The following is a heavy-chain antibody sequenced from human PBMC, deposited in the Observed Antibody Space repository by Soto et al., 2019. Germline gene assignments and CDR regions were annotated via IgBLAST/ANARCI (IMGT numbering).Heavy chain of an antibody. J-gene: IGHJ6*02. CDR3: ASPMSTVTRDCSRWYSGMDV. CDR1: GGTFSSYT. CDR2: ITPMVGIA. D-gene: IGHD4-17*01. V-gene: IGHV1-69*02. Sequence: QVQLVQSGAEVKKPGSSVKVSCKASGGTFSSYTIIWMRQAPGQGIEYMGKITPMVGIANTAQKFQGRVTVTADKSTTTAYIELSSLRSEDTAVYFCASPMSTVTRDCSRWYSGMDVWGQGTTVSVSS.